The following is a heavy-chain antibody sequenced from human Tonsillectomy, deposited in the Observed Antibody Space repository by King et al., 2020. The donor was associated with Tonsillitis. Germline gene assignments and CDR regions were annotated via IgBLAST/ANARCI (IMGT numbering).Heavy chain of an antibody. CDR2: LYHIGST. Sequence: QLQESGPGLVKPSETLSLTCTVSGRSISSAYYWGWFRQPPGKGLEWIASLYHIGSTFYNPSLNSRVTISVDTSKKQLSLKLSSVTAADTAVYYCARGVFWGQGTAVTVSS. J-gene: IGHJ6*02. CDR3: ARGVF. CDR1: GRSISSAYY. V-gene: IGHV4-38-2*02.